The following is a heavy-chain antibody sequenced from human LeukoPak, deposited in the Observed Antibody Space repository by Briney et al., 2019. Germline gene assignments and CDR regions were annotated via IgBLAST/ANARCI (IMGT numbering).Heavy chain of an antibody. CDR1: GFTFSSYA. J-gene: IGHJ4*02. D-gene: IGHD5-18*01. CDR2: ISGSGGST. V-gene: IGHV3-23*01. Sequence: GGSLRLSCAASGFTFSSYAMSWVRQAPGKGLEWVSAISGSGGSTYYADSVKGRFTISRDNSKNTLYLRMNSLRAEDTAVYHCAKDGENSYGYEFDYWGQGTLVTVSS. CDR3: AKDGENSYGYEFDY.